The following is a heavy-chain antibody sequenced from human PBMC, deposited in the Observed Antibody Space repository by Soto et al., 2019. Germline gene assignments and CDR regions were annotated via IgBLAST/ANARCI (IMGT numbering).Heavy chain of an antibody. CDR3: AKDHRWERTIIEKSPSWFDP. Sequence: QVQLVESGGGVVQPGRSIRLSCTVSGFTFSTFGMYWLRQAPGKGLGWVAAISYDGRNENYADSVKGRFTVSRDNSKNTLYLEMNNLRDAATAAYYCAKDHRWERTIIEKSPSWFDPWGQGSLVIVSS. CDR2: ISYDGRNE. CDR1: GFTFSTFG. D-gene: IGHD1-26*01. V-gene: IGHV3-30*18. J-gene: IGHJ5*02.